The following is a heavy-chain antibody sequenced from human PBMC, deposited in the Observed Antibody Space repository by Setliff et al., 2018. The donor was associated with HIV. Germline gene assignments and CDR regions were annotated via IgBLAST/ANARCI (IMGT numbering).Heavy chain of an antibody. CDR3: ATHDY. CDR2: IKSRIDDGTT. V-gene: IGHV3-15*01. CDR1: GFTFSDAW. Sequence: GGSLRLSCVTSGFTFSDAWMSWVRQAPGKGLEWVGRIKSRIDDGTTDYAAPVKGRFTISRDNSKNTLYLQMSSLKIEDTGVYYCATHDYWGQGTLVTVSS. J-gene: IGHJ4*02.